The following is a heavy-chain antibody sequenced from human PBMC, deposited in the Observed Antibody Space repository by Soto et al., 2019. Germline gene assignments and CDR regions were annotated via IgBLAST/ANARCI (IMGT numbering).Heavy chain of an antibody. Sequence: ASVKVSCKASGYTFTSYDINWVRQATGQGLEWMGWMNPNSGNTGYAQKFQGRVTMTRNTSISTAYMELSSLRSEDTAVHYCASRGDSSSSGYYYYYYGMDVWGQGTTVTVSS. CDR1: GYTFTSYD. CDR3: ASRGDSSSSGYYYYYYGMDV. J-gene: IGHJ6*02. V-gene: IGHV1-8*01. D-gene: IGHD6-6*01. CDR2: MNPNSGNT.